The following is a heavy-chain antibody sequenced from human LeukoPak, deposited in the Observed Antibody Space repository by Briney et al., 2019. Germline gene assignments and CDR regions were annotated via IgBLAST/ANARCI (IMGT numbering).Heavy chain of an antibody. CDR2: INPNSGGT. CDR3: ARGTDGPHMDV. D-gene: IGHD2-8*01. Sequence: ASVKVSCKASGYTFTDYYLHWVRQAPGQGLEWLGWINPNSGGTNNAQKFQGRVTMTRDTSISTAYMELSRLRSDDTAVYYCARGTDGPHMDVWGKGTTVTVSS. V-gene: IGHV1-2*02. J-gene: IGHJ6*03. CDR1: GYTFTDYY.